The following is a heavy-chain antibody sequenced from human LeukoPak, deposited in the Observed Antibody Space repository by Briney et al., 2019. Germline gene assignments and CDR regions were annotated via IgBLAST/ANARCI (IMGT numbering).Heavy chain of an antibody. CDR1: GGSISTTDFD. Sequence: SETLSLTCAVSGGSISTTDFDWAWISQPPGQGLEWIATISSSGKSYYNPYLMSRVTISVDTSKNQFSLDVTSVTAADTGLFYCARFKGGTGFDYWGRGILVIVS. CDR3: ARFKGGTGFDY. D-gene: IGHD1-26*01. CDR2: ISSSGKS. V-gene: IGHV4-39*01. J-gene: IGHJ4*02.